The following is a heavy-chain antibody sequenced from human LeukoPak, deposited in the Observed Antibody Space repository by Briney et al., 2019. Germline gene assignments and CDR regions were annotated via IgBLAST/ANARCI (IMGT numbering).Heavy chain of an antibody. CDR2: VNPSGGST. Sequence: GASVKVSCKASGYTFTSYYMHWVRQAPGQGLEWMGIVNPSGGSTSYAQKFQGRVTMTRDMSTSTVYMELSSLRSEDTAVYYCARGMWGGAFDIWGQGTMVTVSS. CDR1: GYTFTSYY. D-gene: IGHD3-16*01. V-gene: IGHV1-46*01. J-gene: IGHJ3*02. CDR3: ARGMWGGAFDI.